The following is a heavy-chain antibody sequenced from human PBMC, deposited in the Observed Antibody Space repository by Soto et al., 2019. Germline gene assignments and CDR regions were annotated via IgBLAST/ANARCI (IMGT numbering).Heavy chain of an antibody. Sequence: QIHLVESGGDVVQPGRSLRLSCAASGFNFGFFGMHWVRQAPGKGLEWVAFISGDGINTHYADSVRGRFTLSRDYSKKTMYLQMDTLREDDTALYYCARGNLGFDFDSWGQGTLVTVSS. CDR1: GFNFGFFG. CDR2: ISGDGINT. D-gene: IGHD7-27*01. V-gene: IGHV3-30*03. J-gene: IGHJ4*02. CDR3: ARGNLGFDFDS.